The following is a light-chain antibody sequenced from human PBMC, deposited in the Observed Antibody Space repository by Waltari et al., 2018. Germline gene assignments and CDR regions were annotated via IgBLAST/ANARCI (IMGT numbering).Light chain of an antibody. CDR2: GSS. CDR1: QGLSSAY. Sequence: EIVLTQSPGTLSLSPGDRATLSCRASQGLSSAYLGWYQQKPGRAPRLLLYGSSSRATGVPDRFSGSGSGTDFTLTITRLEPEDFAVYYCQQYGSSSSSFGQGTKLEIK. CDR3: QQYGSSSSS. J-gene: IGKJ2*01. V-gene: IGKV3-20*01.